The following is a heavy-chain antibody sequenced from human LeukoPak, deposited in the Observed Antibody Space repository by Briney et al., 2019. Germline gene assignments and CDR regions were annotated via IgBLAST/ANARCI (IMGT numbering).Heavy chain of an antibody. CDR1: GFTISDYY. D-gene: IGHD1-26*01. J-gene: IGHJ3*01. V-gene: IGHV3-11*01. Sequence: PGGSLRLSCAASGFTISDYYMHWIRRTPGKGLEWVSFIGGSEGHTYYADSVKGRFAISRDNTENSLYLQMNSLRADDTAVYYCAREWSAFDFWGQGTIVAVSS. CDR2: IGGSEGHT. CDR3: AREWSAFDF.